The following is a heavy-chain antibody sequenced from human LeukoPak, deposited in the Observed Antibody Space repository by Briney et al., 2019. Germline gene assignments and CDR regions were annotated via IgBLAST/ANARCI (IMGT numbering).Heavy chain of an antibody. CDR3: AKAPSGIAVAGYFDY. Sequence: GGSLRLSCAASGFTFDDYAMHWVRQAPGKGLEWVSGISWNSGSIGYADSVKGRFTISRDNGKNSLYLQMNSLRAEDTALYYCAKAPSGIAVAGYFDYWGQGTLVTVSS. D-gene: IGHD6-19*01. J-gene: IGHJ4*02. V-gene: IGHV3-9*01. CDR1: GFTFDDYA. CDR2: ISWNSGSI.